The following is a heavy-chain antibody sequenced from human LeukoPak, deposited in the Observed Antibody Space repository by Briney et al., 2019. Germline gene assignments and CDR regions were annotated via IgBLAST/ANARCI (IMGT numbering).Heavy chain of an antibody. CDR2: INHSGST. J-gene: IGHJ6*03. CDR3: ARWVGMEAMDV. Sequence: PSETLSLTCAVYGGSFSGYYWSWIRQPPGKGLEWIGEINHSGSTNYNPSLKSRVTISVDTSKNQFSLKLSSVTAADTAVYYCARWVGMEAMDVWGKGTTVTVSS. D-gene: IGHD1-1*01. CDR1: GGSFSGYY. V-gene: IGHV4-34*01.